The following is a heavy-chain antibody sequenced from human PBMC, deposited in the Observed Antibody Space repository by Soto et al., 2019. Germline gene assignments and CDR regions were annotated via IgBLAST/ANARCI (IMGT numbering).Heavy chain of an antibody. CDR3: ARDRGSYALDY. V-gene: IGHV1-18*01. CDR1: GYTFNSYG. J-gene: IGHJ4*02. D-gene: IGHD1-26*01. CDR2: ISAYNGNT. Sequence: QVQLVQSGAEVKKPGASVKVSCKASGYTFNSYGISWVRQAPGQGLEWMGWISAYNGNTNYAQKLKGRVTMTTDTSTSTAYIELRSLRSDDTAVYYCARDRGSYALDYWGQGTLVTVSS.